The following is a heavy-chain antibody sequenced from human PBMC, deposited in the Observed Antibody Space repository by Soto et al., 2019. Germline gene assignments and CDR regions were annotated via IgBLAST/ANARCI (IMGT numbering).Heavy chain of an antibody. V-gene: IGHV3-23*01. CDR1: GFTFNNYA. D-gene: IGHD2-8*01. CDR2: ISPTGDST. J-gene: IGHJ3*01. CDR3: AKVRLTDYLRYAPHL. Sequence: EVQLLESGGGLVQPGGSLRLACEASGFTFNNYAMNWVRQAPGRGLEWVSIISPTGDSTYYADSVKGRFTISRDNSQNTVFLQMNSLRAEDTAIYFCAKVRLTDYLRYAPHLWGQGTLVTVSS.